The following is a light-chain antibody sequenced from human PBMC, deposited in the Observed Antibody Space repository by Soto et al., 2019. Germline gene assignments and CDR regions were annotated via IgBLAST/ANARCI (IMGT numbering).Light chain of an antibody. CDR1: SSDIGAYNF. CDR3: SAYTTTSTLI. CDR2: EVS. V-gene: IGLV2-14*01. J-gene: IGLJ1*01. Sequence: QSVLTQPASVPGSPGQSITISCTGTSSDIGAYNFVSWYQQHPGKAPKLMIYEVSNRPSGISIRFSGSKSGNTASLTISGVQAEDEAHYYCSAYTTTSTLIFGTGTKVTVL.